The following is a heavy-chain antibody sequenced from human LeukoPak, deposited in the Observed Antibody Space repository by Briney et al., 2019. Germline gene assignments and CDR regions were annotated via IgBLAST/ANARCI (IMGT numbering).Heavy chain of an antibody. CDR2: INARGDT. CDR1: GWSFNDYY. V-gene: IGHV4-34*01. D-gene: IGHD2-2*01. J-gene: IGHJ5*02. CDR3: ARGQVPAARGYNWFDP. Sequence: SSETLSLTCAVYGWSFNDYYWNWIRQPPGKGLEWIGEINARGDTNYNPSLKSRVTISVDTSKKQFSLRLTSMIAADTALYYCARGQVPAARGYNWFDPWGQGTLVTVSS.